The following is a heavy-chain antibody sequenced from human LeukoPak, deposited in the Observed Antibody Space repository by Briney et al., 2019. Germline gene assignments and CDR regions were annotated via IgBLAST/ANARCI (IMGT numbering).Heavy chain of an antibody. D-gene: IGHD3-3*01. Sequence: GGSLRLSCVVSGYSFSTNMMTWVRRAPGKGLGWVANIKQDGSETYYVDSVRGRFTISRDNAKNSVYLQMNSLRAEDTAVYYCARDFWGAYRVDYFDYWGQGTLVTVSS. CDR1: GYSFSTNM. CDR2: IKQDGSET. J-gene: IGHJ4*02. CDR3: ARDFWGAYRVDYFDY. V-gene: IGHV3-7*01.